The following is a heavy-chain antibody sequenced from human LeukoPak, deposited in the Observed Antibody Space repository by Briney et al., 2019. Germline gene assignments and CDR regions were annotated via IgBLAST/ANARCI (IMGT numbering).Heavy chain of an antibody. CDR3: ARDGIVGSTTFGYAYYGMDV. V-gene: IGHV4-4*07. CDR2: FYSGGST. J-gene: IGHJ6*02. CDR1: DGSITNFY. D-gene: IGHD1-26*01. Sequence: SETLSLTCTVSDGSITNFYWSWIRQPAGKGLEWIGRFYSGGSTNYNPSLQSRVTISIDTSKNQLYLRLRSVTAADTAVYFCARDGIVGSTTFGYAYYGMDVWGQGTTVTVSS.